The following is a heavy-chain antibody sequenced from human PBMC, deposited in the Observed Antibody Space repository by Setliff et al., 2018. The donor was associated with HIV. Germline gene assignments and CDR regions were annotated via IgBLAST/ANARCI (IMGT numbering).Heavy chain of an antibody. CDR3: ATDPGYSSTWYSESFQH. J-gene: IGHJ1*01. CDR2: VTPALYLT. V-gene: IGHV1-69*10. D-gene: IGHD6-13*01. Sequence: RASVKVSCKTSGGFLSNNGIAWVRQAPGQGLEWMGGVTPALYLTTHAEKFQSRVTFTTDDSTSSVYMELSSLRSDDTATYYCATDPGYSSTWYSESFQHWGQGTVVTVSS. CDR1: GGFLSNNG.